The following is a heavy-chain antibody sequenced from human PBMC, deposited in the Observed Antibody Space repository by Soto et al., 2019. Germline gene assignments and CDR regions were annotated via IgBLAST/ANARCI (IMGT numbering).Heavy chain of an antibody. CDR1: GGSISSSSYY. Sequence: QLQLQESGPGLVKPSETLSLTCTVSGGSISSSSYYWGWIRQPPGKGLEWIGSIYYSGSTYYNPSLKSRVTITVDTAKNQFSLELSSVTAADTAVYYCARRYYYYGLDVWGEGTTVTVSS. CDR2: IYYSGST. CDR3: ARRYYYYGLDV. J-gene: IGHJ6*04. V-gene: IGHV4-39*01.